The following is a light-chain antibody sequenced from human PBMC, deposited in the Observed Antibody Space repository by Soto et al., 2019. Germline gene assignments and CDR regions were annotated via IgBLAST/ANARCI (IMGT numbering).Light chain of an antibody. CDR3: QQYGNSRT. CDR2: GAS. Sequence: EILLTQSPGTLSLSPGERATLSCRASQTVNNNYLAWYQQKPGQAPRLFIYGASTRATGIPDRFSGSGSGTDFTLTISRLEPEDFAVYYCQQYGNSRTFGQGTKVDIK. CDR1: QTVNNNY. J-gene: IGKJ1*01. V-gene: IGKV3-20*01.